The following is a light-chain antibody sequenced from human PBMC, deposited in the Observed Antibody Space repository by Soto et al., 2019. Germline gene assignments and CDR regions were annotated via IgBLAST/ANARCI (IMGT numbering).Light chain of an antibody. V-gene: IGLV2-14*01. CDR2: DAS. CDR3: SSYTSSSTLYV. CDR1: SSDVGGYNY. J-gene: IGLJ1*01. Sequence: QSALTRPASVSGSPGQSITISCTGTSSDVGGYNYVSWYQQHPGKAPKLMIYDASNRPSGVSNRFSGSKSGNTASLTISGLQAEDEVDYYCSSYTSSSTLYVFGTGTKVTVL.